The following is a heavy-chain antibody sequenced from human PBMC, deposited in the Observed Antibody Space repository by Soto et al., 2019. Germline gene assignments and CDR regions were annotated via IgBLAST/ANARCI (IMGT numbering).Heavy chain of an antibody. D-gene: IGHD2-2*01. CDR2: IIPIFGTA. CDR3: ARDRVDFYGMDV. J-gene: IGHJ6*02. CDR1: GGTFSSYA. Sequence: SVKVSCKASGGTFSSYAISWVRQAPGQGLEWMGGIIPIFGTANYAQKFQGRVTITADESTSTAYMELSSLRSEDTAVYYCARDRVDFYGMDVWGQGTTGTVSS. V-gene: IGHV1-69*13.